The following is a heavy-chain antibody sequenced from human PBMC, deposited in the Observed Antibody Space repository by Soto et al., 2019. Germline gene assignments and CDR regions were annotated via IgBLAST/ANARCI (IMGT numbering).Heavy chain of an antibody. Sequence: QLQLQESGSGLVKPSQTLSLTCVVSGGSITSGGYSWSWVRQPPGKGLEWIGFIYYSGTTSYNPSLKSRVTISVDTSKNHFSLKLSSVTAADTAVYYCAREVRGYALEPNHFGMDVWGQGTTVTVSS. CDR3: AREVRGYALEPNHFGMDV. J-gene: IGHJ6*02. CDR2: IYYSGTT. V-gene: IGHV4-30-2*01. D-gene: IGHD5-12*01. CDR1: GGSITSGGYS.